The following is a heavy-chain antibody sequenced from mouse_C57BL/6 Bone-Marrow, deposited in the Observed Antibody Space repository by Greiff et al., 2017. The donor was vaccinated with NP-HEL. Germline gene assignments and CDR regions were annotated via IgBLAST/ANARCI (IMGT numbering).Heavy chain of an antibody. V-gene: IGHV1-50*01. CDR3: ARCGTTVVAKYYYAMDC. CDR1: GYTFTSYW. D-gene: IGHD1-1*01. Sequence: QVQLQQPGAELVKPGASVKLSCKASGYTFTSYWMQWVKQRPGQGLEWIGEIDPSDSYTNYNQKFKGKATLTVDTSSSTAYMQLSSLTSEDSAVYYCARCGTTVVAKYYYAMDCWGQGTSVTVSS. J-gene: IGHJ4*01. CDR2: IDPSDSYT.